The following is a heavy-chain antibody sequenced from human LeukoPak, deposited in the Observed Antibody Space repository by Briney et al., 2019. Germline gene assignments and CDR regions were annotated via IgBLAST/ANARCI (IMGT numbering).Heavy chain of an antibody. CDR1: GYSFSSDYY. D-gene: IGHD2-2*01. CDR2: IYHSGST. Sequence: SETLSLTCTVSGYSFSSDYYWVWIRPPPGKGLEWIGSIYHSGSTYYNPSLKSRVTISVDTSKSQFSLKLTSVTAADTAVYYCAREGCSSTSCSMDVWGKGTTITVSS. CDR3: AREGCSSTSCSMDV. V-gene: IGHV4-38-2*02. J-gene: IGHJ6*04.